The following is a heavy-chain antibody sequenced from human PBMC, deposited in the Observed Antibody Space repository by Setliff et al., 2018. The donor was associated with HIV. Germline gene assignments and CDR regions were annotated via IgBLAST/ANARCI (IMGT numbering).Heavy chain of an antibody. V-gene: IGHV3-23*05. CDR1: GFTFISYA. Sequence: GGSLRLSCAASGFTFISYAMSWVRQAPGKGLEWVSAVSNTGRRTFYADSVKGRFTISKDNFENVVYLQMNSLRVDDTAVYYCVKDAYSTGKPGISWGQGAQVTVSS. J-gene: IGHJ4*02. CDR3: VKDAYSTGKPGIS. CDR2: VSNTGRRT. D-gene: IGHD2-8*02.